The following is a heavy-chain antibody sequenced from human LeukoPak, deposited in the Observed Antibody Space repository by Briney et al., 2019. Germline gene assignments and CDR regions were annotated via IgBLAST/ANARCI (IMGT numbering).Heavy chain of an antibody. J-gene: IGHJ4*02. Sequence: GASVKVSCKASGYTFTSYYMHWVRQAPGQGLEWMGIINPSGGSTSYAQKFQGRVTMTRDTSTSTVYMELSSLRSEDTAVYYCARDIGSGSYQRNLDYWGQGTLVTVSS. D-gene: IGHD1-26*01. CDR2: INPSGGST. CDR1: GYTFTSYY. V-gene: IGHV1-46*01. CDR3: ARDIGSGSYQRNLDY.